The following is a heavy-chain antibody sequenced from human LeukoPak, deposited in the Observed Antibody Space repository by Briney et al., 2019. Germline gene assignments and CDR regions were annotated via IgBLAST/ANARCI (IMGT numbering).Heavy chain of an antibody. CDR1: GFTFSSYA. CDR2: ISGSGGST. CDR3: AKTGIAVAGTDY. Sequence: GGSPRLSCAASGFTFSSYAMSWVRQAPGKGLEWVSAISGSGGSTYYADSVKGRFTISRDNSKNTLYLLMNSLRAEDTAVYYCAKTGIAVAGTDYWGQGTLVTVSS. V-gene: IGHV3-23*01. D-gene: IGHD6-19*01. J-gene: IGHJ4*02.